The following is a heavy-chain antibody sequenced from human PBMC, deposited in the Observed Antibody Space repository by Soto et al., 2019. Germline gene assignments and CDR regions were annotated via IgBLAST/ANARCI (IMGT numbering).Heavy chain of an antibody. CDR3: VSPKDYSNGVWFDP. Sequence: QVQLVQSGAAVKKPGSSVKVSCKASGGTFSSYAISWVRQAPGQGLEWMGGIIPIFGTANYAQKFQGRVTITADESTSRAYMELSSLRTEDTAVYYCVSPKDYSNGVWFDPWGQGTLVTVSS. D-gene: IGHD4-4*01. V-gene: IGHV1-69*12. CDR2: IIPIFGTA. CDR1: GGTFSSYA. J-gene: IGHJ5*02.